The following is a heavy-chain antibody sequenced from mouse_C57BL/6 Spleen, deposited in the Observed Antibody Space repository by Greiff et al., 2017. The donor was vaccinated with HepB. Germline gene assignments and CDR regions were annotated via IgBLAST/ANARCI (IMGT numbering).Heavy chain of an antibody. V-gene: IGHV5-4*01. CDR2: ISDGGSYT. Sequence: DVQLVESGGGLVKPGGSLKLSCAASGFTFSSYAMSWVRQTPEKRLEWVATISDGGSYTYYPDNVKGRFTISRDNAKNNLYLQMSHLKSEDTAMYYCARDNPYYYGSSYAFDYWGQGTTLTVSS. CDR3: ARDNPYYYGSSYAFDY. CDR1: GFTFSSYA. J-gene: IGHJ2*01. D-gene: IGHD1-1*01.